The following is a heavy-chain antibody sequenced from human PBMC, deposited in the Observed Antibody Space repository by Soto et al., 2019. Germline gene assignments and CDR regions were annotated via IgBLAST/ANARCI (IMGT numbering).Heavy chain of an antibody. CDR2: INHSGST. J-gene: IGHJ3*02. CDR3: ARTGGAWAFDI. CDR1: GGSFSGYY. Sequence: QVQLQQWGAGLLKPSETLSLTCAVYGGSFSGYYWSWIRQPPGKGLEWIGEINHSGSTNYNPSLMSRVTISVDTSKNQFSLKLSSVTAADTAVYYCARTGGAWAFDIWGQGTMVTVSS. V-gene: IGHV4-34*01. D-gene: IGHD2-21*01.